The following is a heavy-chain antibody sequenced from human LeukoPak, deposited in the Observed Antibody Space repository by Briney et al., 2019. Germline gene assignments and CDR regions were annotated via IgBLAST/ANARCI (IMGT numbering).Heavy chain of an antibody. CDR3: ARGFYSPRY. CDR2: INHSGFT. CDR1: SGSFSGYY. D-gene: IGHD4-11*01. Sequence: SETLSLTCAIYSGSFSGYYWNWIRQPPGKGLEWIGEINHSGFTNYNPSLNSRVTISVDTSKNQFSLKLSSVTAADTAVYYCARGFYSPRYWGHRTLPSVSS. J-gene: IGHJ4*01. V-gene: IGHV4-34*01.